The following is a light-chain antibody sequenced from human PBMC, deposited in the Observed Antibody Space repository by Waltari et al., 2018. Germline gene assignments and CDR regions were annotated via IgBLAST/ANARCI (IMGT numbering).Light chain of an antibody. CDR3: QQYDGIVLT. V-gene: IGKV3-20*01. J-gene: IGKJ4*01. Sequence: EIVLTQSPGTLSLSPGERATLSCRASQTVSSISLSWYQQKPGQAPRLLIYGASTRATGIPDRFSGSGSGTDFTLTINRLEPEDFAVYYCQQYDGIVLTFGGGTKAEI. CDR2: GAS. CDR1: QTVSSIS.